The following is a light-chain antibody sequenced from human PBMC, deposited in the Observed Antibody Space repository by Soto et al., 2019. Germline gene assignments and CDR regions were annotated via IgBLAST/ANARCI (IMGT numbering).Light chain of an antibody. Sequence: DFPMTQSTSTLSPYVGARVTVTCRASQSISSWLAWYQQKPGKAPKLLIYDASSLESGVPSRFSGSGSGTEFTLTISSLQPDDFATYYCQQYNSYSGTLGQGTKVDI. CDR3: QQYNSYSGT. CDR2: DAS. J-gene: IGKJ1*01. CDR1: QSISSW. V-gene: IGKV1-5*01.